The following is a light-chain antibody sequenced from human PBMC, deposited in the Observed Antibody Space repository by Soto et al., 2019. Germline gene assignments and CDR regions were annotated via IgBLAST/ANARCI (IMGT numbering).Light chain of an antibody. CDR1: SSDVGGYNY. V-gene: IGLV2-14*01. CDR2: EVS. Sequence: LTQPASVSGSPGQSITISCTGTSSDVGGYNYVSWYQQHPGKAPKLMIYEVSNRPSRVSNRFSGSKSGNTASLTISGLQAEDEADYYCSSYTRSSTSYVFGTGTKVTVL. CDR3: SSYTRSSTSYV. J-gene: IGLJ1*01.